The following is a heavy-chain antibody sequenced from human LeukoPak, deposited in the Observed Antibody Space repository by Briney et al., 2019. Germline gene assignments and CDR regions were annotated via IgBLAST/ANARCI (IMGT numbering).Heavy chain of an antibody. D-gene: IGHD5-24*01. J-gene: IGHJ4*02. CDR3: ARESLGDGYNLDY. CDR2: MNSDGSST. V-gene: IGHV3-74*01. CDR1: GFTFSSYW. Sequence: PGGSLRLSCAASGFTFSSYWMHWVRQAPGKGLVWVSRMNSDGSSTSYADSVKGRFTISRDNAKNTLYLQMNSLRAEDTAVYYCARESLGDGYNLDYWGQGTLVTVSS.